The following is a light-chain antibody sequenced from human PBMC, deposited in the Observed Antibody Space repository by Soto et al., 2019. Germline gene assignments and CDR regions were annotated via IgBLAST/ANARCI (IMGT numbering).Light chain of an antibody. Sequence: EIVLTQSPGTLSLSPGERATLSCRASQSVSSSYFAWYQQKPGQATRLLSYGASPRATGIPDRFSGSGSGTDFNLTISRLEPEDFAVYYCQQYGSSRLTFGGGTKVEIK. CDR1: QSVSSSY. J-gene: IGKJ4*01. V-gene: IGKV3-20*01. CDR2: GAS. CDR3: QQYGSSRLT.